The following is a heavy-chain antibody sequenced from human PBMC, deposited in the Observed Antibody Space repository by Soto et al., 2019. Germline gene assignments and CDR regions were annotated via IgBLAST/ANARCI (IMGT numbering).Heavy chain of an antibody. V-gene: IGHV4-59*01. Sequence: NPSETLSLTCTVSGGSISSYYWSWIRQPPGKGLEWIGYIYYSGSTNYNPSLKSRVTISVDTSKNQFSLKLSSVTAADTAVYYCARCGYSYGHGVDYWGQGTLVTVSS. CDR3: ARCGYSYGHGVDY. CDR1: GGSISSYY. D-gene: IGHD5-18*01. J-gene: IGHJ4*02. CDR2: IYYSGST.